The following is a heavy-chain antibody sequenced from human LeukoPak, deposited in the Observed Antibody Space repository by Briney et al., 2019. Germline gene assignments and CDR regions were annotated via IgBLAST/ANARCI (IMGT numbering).Heavy chain of an antibody. CDR1: GGSISSYY. D-gene: IGHD1-1*01. Sequence: TPSETLSLTCTVSGGSISSYYWSWIRQPPGKGLEWIGYIYYSGSTNYNPSLKSRVTISVDTSKNQFSLKLSSVTAADTAVYYCARWNILGWFDPWGQGTLVTVSS. CDR3: ARWNILGWFDP. J-gene: IGHJ5*02. CDR2: IYYSGST. V-gene: IGHV4-59*01.